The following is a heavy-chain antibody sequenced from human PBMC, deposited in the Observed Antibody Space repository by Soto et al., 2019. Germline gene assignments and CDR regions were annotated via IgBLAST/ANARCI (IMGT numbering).Heavy chain of an antibody. CDR3: ARYSYGYVRWFDP. V-gene: IGHV4-30-2*01. CDR1: GGSISSGGYS. J-gene: IGHJ5*02. D-gene: IGHD5-18*01. Sequence: TLSLTCAVSGGSISSGGYSWSWIRQPPGKGLEWIGYIYHSGSTYYNPSLKSRVTISVDRSKNQFSLKLSSVTAADTAVYYCARYSYGYVRWFDPWGQGTLVTVSS. CDR2: IYHSGST.